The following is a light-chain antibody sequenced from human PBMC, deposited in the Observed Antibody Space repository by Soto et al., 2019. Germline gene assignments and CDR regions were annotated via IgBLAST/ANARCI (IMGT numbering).Light chain of an antibody. J-gene: IGKJ1*01. Sequence: EIVMTQSPATLSVSPGERATLSCRASQSVSSNLAWYQQKPGQAPRLLIYGESTRATGIPARFSGSWSETEFTLTISSLQSEDFAVYYCQQYNNWPPWTFGQGTKVEIK. CDR2: GES. CDR3: QQYNNWPPWT. V-gene: IGKV3-15*01. CDR1: QSVSSN.